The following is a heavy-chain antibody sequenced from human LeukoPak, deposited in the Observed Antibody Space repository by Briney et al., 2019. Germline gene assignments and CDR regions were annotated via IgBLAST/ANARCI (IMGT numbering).Heavy chain of an antibody. CDR1: GGSISSYY. CDR2: IYYSGST. V-gene: IGHV4-59*08. CDR3: ARHGWELRDYYFDY. J-gene: IGHJ4*02. Sequence: SETLSLTCTVSGGSISSYYWSWIRQPPGKGLEWIGYIYYSGSTNYNPSLKSRVTISVDTSKNQFSLKLSSVTAADTAVYYCARHGWELRDYYFDYWGQGTLITVSS. D-gene: IGHD1-26*01.